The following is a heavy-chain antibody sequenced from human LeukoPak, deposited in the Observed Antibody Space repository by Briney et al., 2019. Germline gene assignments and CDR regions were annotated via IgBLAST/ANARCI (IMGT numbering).Heavy chain of an antibody. D-gene: IGHD3-9*01. J-gene: IGHJ5*02. CDR3: ARVIPDPVLRYLDWLYGRGWFDP. V-gene: IGHV4-34*01. CDR1: GGSFSGYY. CDR2: INHSGST. Sequence: SETLSLTCAVYGGSFSGYYWSWIRQPPGKGLEWIGEINHSGSTNYNPSLKSRVTISVDTSKNQFSLKLSSVTAADTAVYYCARVIPDPVLRYLDWLYGRGWFDPWGQGTLVTVSS.